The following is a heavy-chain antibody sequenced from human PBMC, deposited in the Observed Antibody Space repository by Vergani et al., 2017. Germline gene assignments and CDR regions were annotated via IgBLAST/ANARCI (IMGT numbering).Heavy chain of an antibody. CDR1: GFTFSSYA. CDR3: AKVHCSSTSCYTNWFDP. V-gene: IGHV3-9*01. Sequence: EVQLLESGGGLVQPGGSLRLSCAASGFTFSSYAMSWVRQAPGKGLEWVSGISWNSGSIGYADSVKGRFTISRDNAKNSLYLQMNSLRAEDTALYYCAKVHCSSTSCYTNWFDPWGQGTLVTVSS. D-gene: IGHD2-2*02. CDR2: ISWNSGSI. J-gene: IGHJ5*02.